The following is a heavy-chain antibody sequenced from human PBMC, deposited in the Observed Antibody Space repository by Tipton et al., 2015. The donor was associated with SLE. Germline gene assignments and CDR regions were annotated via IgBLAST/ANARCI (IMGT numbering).Heavy chain of an antibody. D-gene: IGHD6-13*01. J-gene: IGHJ6*03. CDR3: ARDLIAAAGGYYNYYMAV. CDR1: GFTFNTYA. Sequence: SLRLSCAASGFTFNTYAMHWVRQAPGKGLEWVAFIRYDGSTKYYADSVKGRFTISRDNSKNTMYLQMNSLRAEDTAVYYCARDLIAAAGGYYNYYMAVWGKGTTVTVSS. CDR2: IRYDGSTK. V-gene: IGHV3-30*02.